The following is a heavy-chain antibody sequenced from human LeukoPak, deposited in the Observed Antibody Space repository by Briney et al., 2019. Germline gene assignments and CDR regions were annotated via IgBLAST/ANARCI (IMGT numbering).Heavy chain of an antibody. CDR1: GYTLTELS. CDR3: ATSSQYQLLFGAFDI. J-gene: IGHJ3*02. V-gene: IGHV1-24*01. Sequence: ASVKVFCKVSGYTLTELSMHWVRQAPGKGLEWMGGFDPEDGETIYAQKFQGRVTMTEDTSTDTAYMELSSLRSEDTAVYYCATSSQYQLLFGAFDIWGQGTMVTVSS. D-gene: IGHD2-2*01. CDR2: FDPEDGET.